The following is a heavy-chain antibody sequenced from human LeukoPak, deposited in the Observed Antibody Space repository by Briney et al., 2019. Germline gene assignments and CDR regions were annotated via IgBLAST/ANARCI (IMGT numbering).Heavy chain of an antibody. CDR2: IHYSGST. Sequence: SETLSLTCTVSGVSISSSNSYWGWIRQPPGEGPEWIGNIHYSGSTYYKPSLKSRVTISVDTSKNQFSLTLSSVTAADTAMYYCASDAPGLLGYWGQGTLVTVSS. J-gene: IGHJ4*02. CDR3: ASDAPGLLGY. CDR1: GVSISSSNSY. D-gene: IGHD2-15*01. V-gene: IGHV4-39*07.